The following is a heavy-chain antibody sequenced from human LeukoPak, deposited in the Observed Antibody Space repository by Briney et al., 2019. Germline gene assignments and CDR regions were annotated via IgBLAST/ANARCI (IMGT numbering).Heavy chain of an antibody. D-gene: IGHD6-19*01. V-gene: IGHV1-8*01. CDR1: GYTFTNYD. CDR2: MNPNNGNA. CDR3: ARGAWYNSAYTALHYFDY. Sequence: ASVKVSCKASGYTFTNYDINWVRQATGQGLEWMGWMNPNNGNAGYAQKFQDKVTMTRDTSISTAYMELSSLRSEDTAIYYCARGAWYNSAYTALHYFDYWGQGTLVSVSS. J-gene: IGHJ4*02.